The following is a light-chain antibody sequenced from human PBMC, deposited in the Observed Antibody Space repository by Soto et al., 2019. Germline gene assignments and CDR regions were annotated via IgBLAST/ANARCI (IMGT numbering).Light chain of an antibody. V-gene: IGLV2-23*01. J-gene: IGLJ2*01. CDR3: CSYAGSSTVV. CDR1: RSDVGSYNL. Sequence: QSALTQPASVSGSPGQSITISCTGTRSDVGSYNLVSWYQQHPGKAPKLMIYEGSKRPSGVSNRFSGSKSGNTASLTISWLQAEYEADYYCCSYAGSSTVVFGGGTKLTVL. CDR2: EGS.